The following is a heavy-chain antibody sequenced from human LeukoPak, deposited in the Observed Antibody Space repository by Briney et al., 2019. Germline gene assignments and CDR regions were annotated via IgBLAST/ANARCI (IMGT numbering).Heavy chain of an antibody. D-gene: IGHD2-8*01. CDR1: GYTFTSYY. Sequence: EASVKVSRKASGYTFTSYYMHWVRQAPGQGREWMGIINPSGGSTSYAQKFQGRVTMTRDTSTSTVYMELSSLRSEDTAVYYCAREDVVLVDAVRYYYYGMDVWGQGTTVTVSS. CDR3: AREDVVLVDAVRYYYYGMDV. V-gene: IGHV1-46*01. J-gene: IGHJ6*02. CDR2: INPSGGST.